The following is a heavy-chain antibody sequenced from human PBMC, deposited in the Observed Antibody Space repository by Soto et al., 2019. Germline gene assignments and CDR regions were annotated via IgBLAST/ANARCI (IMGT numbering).Heavy chain of an antibody. J-gene: IGHJ4*02. CDR2: IYYSGST. CDR1: GGSISSGGYY. CDR3: ARGGLGYCSGGSCYPYYFDY. Sequence: QVQLQESGPGLVKPSQTLSLTCTVSGGSISSGGYYWGWIRQHPGKGLEWIGYIYYSGSTYYNPSLKSRVTISVDTSKNQFSLKLSSVTAADTAVYYCARGGLGYCSGGSCYPYYFDYWGQGTLVTVSS. D-gene: IGHD2-15*01. V-gene: IGHV4-31*03.